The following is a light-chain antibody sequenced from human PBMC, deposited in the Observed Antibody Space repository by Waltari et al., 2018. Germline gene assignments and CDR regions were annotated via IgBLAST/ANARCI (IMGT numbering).Light chain of an antibody. V-gene: IGLV2-14*03. J-gene: IGLJ3*02. CDR1: SSDVGGYNY. Sequence: QSALTQPASVSGSPGQSITISCTGTSSDVGGYNYVSWYQQHPGKAPKLMIHDVSNRPSGVSNRCSGSKSGNTASLTISGLQAEDEADYYCSSYTSSSTLWVFGGGTKLTVL. CDR3: SSYTSSSTLWV. CDR2: DVS.